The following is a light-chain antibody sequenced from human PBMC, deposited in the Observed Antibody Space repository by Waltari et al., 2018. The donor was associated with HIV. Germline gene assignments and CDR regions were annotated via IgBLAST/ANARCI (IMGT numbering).Light chain of an antibody. J-gene: IGKJ2*01. V-gene: IGKV3-20*01. CDR2: GAS. CDR3: QQYGRSPDT. CDR1: QSVRNNY. Sequence: ETVLKQSPGTLSLSPGERATLSCSASQSVRNNYLAWFQQKPGQAPRLLIYGASRRATGIPDRFSGSGSGTDFSLTISRLEPEDSAVYYCQQYGRSPDTFGQGTKVEIK.